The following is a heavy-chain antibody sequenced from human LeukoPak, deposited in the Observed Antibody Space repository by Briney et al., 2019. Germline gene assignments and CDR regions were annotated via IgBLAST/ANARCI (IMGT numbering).Heavy chain of an antibody. CDR3: AKGNWNDD. J-gene: IGHJ5*02. Sequence: PGGSMRLSCAASGFTFSIYDMTWVRQAPGKGLEWVSVISGSGNSTYYADSVKGRFTISRDNSKNTLYLQMNSLRADDTAVYYCAKGNWNDDWGQGTLATVSS. CDR2: ISGSGNST. V-gene: IGHV3-23*01. CDR1: GFTFSIYD.